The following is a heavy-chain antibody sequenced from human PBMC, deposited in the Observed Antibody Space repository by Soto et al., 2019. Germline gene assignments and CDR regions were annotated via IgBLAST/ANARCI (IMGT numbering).Heavy chain of an antibody. CDR3: ARDYHSYYDFWSGPYYYYGMDV. D-gene: IGHD3-3*01. CDR2: INHSGST. Sequence: TLSLTCAFYGGSFSGYYWSWIRQPPGKGLEWIGEINHSGSTNYNPSLKSRVTISVDTSKNQFSLKLSSVTAADTAVYYCARDYHSYYDFWSGPYYYYGMDVWGQGTTVTVSS. V-gene: IGHV4-34*01. CDR1: GGSFSGYY. J-gene: IGHJ6*02.